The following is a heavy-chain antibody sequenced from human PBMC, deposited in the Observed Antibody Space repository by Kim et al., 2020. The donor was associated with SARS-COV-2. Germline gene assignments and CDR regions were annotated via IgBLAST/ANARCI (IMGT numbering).Heavy chain of an antibody. J-gene: IGHJ4*02. CDR1: GFTFSHSW. V-gene: IGHV3-7*03. D-gene: IGHD2-2*01. CDR2: IEGDGGER. Sequence: GGSLRLSCVVSGFTFSHSWMAWVRQAPGKGLEWVANIEGDGGERNYVDSVKGRFTISRDNVRNSLYLQMDSLRAEDSAVYYCARDIGYDTFDSWGPGTLVTVSS. CDR3: ARDIGYDTFDS.